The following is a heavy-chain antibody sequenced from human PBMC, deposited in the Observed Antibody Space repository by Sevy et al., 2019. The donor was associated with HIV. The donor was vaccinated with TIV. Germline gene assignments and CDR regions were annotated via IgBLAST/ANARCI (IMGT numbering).Heavy chain of an antibody. J-gene: IGHJ6*02. CDR3: ARVRITYYYDSSGYYTSGYGMDV. V-gene: IGHV3-53*01. CDR1: GFNVSSNY. CDR2: IYSGANT. D-gene: IGHD3-22*01. Sequence: GGSLRLSCAASGFNVSSNYMNWIRQAPGKGLEWVSVIYSGANTYYADSVKGRFTISRDTSKNTLYLQMNSLRAEDTAVYYCARVRITYYYDSSGYYTSGYGMDVWGQGTTVTVSS.